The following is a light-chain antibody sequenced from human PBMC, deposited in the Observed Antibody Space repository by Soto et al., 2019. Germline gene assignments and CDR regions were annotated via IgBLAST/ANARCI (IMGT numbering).Light chain of an antibody. J-gene: IGKJ4*01. CDR2: DGS. Sequence: EIVLTQSPGTLSLSPGERATLSCRASQSVSSTYLAWYQQKPGQAPRLLIYDGSSRATGTPDRFSGSGSGTDFTLTISRLEPEDFAVYHCQQYVNSPHTFGRGTKVEI. V-gene: IGKV3-20*01. CDR3: QQYVNSPHT. CDR1: QSVSSTY.